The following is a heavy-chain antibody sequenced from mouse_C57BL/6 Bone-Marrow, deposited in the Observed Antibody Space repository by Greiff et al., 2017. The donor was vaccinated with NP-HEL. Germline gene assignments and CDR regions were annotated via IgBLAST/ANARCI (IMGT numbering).Heavy chain of an antibody. J-gene: IGHJ4*01. V-gene: IGHV1-26*01. CDR3: AIYYYGHYYAMDY. D-gene: IGHD1-1*01. Sequence: VQLQQSGPELVKPGASVKISCKASGYTFTDYYMNWVKQSHGKSLEWIGDINPNNGGTSYNQKFKGKATVTVDKSSSTAYMELRSLTSEDSAVYYCAIYYYGHYYAMDYWGQGTSVTVSS. CDR2: INPNNGGT. CDR1: GYTFTDYY.